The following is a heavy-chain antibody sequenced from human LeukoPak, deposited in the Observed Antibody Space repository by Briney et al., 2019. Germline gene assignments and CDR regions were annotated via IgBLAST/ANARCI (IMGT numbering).Heavy chain of an antibody. CDR1: GGSFSGYY. Sequence: SETLSLTCAVYGGSFSGYYWSWIRQPPGKGLEWIGEINHSGSTNYNPSLKSRVTISVDTSKNQFSLKLSSVTAADTAVYYCASTVTTLFDYWGQGTLVTVSS. V-gene: IGHV4-34*01. CDR2: INHSGST. D-gene: IGHD4-11*01. CDR3: ASTVTTLFDY. J-gene: IGHJ4*02.